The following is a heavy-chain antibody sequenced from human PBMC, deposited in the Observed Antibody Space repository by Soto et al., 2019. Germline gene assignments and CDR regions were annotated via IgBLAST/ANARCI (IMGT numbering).Heavy chain of an antibody. D-gene: IGHD6-19*01. J-gene: IGHJ4*02. CDR1: GFSFTTHG. V-gene: IGHV3-30*03. CDR3: AVYTGGAVFDS. Sequence: GGSLRLSCAASGFSFTTHGIHWVRQAPGKGLEWVALISYDGTNKYYGDSVKGRFTISRDNSLNTLYLQMNSLRPEDTAVYYCAVYTGGAVFDSWGQGTLVTVSS. CDR2: ISYDGTNK.